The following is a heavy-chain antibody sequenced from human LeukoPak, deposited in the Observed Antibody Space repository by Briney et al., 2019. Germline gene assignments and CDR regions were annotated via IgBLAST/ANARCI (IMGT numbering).Heavy chain of an antibody. CDR3: AKDRQWLVPSYFDY. Sequence: GASLRLSCAASGFTFSSYAMSWVRQAPGKGLEWVSAISGSGGSTYYADSVEGRFTISRDNSKNTLYLQMNSLRAEDTAVYYCAKDRQWLVPSYFDYWGQGTLVTVSS. J-gene: IGHJ4*02. CDR2: ISGSGGST. D-gene: IGHD6-19*01. CDR1: GFTFSSYA. V-gene: IGHV3-23*01.